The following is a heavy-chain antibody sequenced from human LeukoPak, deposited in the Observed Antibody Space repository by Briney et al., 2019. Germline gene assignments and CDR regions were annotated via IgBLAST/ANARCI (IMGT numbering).Heavy chain of an antibody. CDR1: GFPFSSYA. CDR2: ISGSGSST. CDR3: AIAGYSGYNSMVGY. V-gene: IGHV3-23*01. J-gene: IGHJ4*02. Sequence: PGGSLRLSCAASGFPFSSYAMSWVRQAPGRGLEWVSGISGSGSSTNYADSVKGRFTISRDNSKNTLYLQLNSLRAEDTAVYFCAIAGYSGYNSMVGYWGQGTLVTVSS. D-gene: IGHD5-12*01.